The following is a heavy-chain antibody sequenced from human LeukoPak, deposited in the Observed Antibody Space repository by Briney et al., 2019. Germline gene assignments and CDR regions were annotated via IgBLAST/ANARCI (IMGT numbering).Heavy chain of an antibody. D-gene: IGHD6-19*01. V-gene: IGHV1-69*02. CDR2: IIPILGIA. CDR3: ARADIAVAAPSDY. CDR1: GGTFSSYT. J-gene: IGHJ4*02. Sequence: ASVKVSCKASGGTFSSYTISWVRQAPGQGLEWMGRIIPILGIANYAQKFQGRVTITADKSTSTAYMELSSLRSEDTGVYYCARADIAVAAPSDYWGQGTLVTVSS.